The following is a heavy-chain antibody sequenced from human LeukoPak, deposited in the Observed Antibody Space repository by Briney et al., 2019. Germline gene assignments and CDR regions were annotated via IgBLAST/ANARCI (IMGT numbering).Heavy chain of an antibody. CDR2: ISAGGDST. Sequence: GGSLRLSCATSGFTFSSYGMSWVRQAPGKGLEWISAISAGGDSTYYADSVRGRFTISKDESKSTLFLQMNSLRAEDTAIYYCAAPPRAGARPPYDYWGHGAQVTVSS. CDR3: AAPPRAGARPPYDY. V-gene: IGHV3-23*01. J-gene: IGHJ4*01. CDR1: GFTFSSYG. D-gene: IGHD6-6*01.